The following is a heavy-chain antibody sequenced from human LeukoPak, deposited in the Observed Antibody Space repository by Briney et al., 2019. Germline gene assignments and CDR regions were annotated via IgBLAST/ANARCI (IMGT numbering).Heavy chain of an antibody. D-gene: IGHD3-22*01. Sequence: SSETLSLTXAVSGDYISSSSYYWGWIRQSPGTGLEWIGDIYHSGRTYYNPSLKSRVAISIDTSKNQFSLRLRSMTAADTAVFYCARRRYYDSTGYFEWGRGTLVTVSS. V-gene: IGHV4-39*01. J-gene: IGHJ1*01. CDR2: IYHSGRT. CDR3: ARRRYYDSTGYFE. CDR1: GDYISSSSYY.